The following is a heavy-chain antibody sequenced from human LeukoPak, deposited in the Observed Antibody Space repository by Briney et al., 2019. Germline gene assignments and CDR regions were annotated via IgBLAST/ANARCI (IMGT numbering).Heavy chain of an antibody. CDR1: GYTFTSYG. J-gene: IGHJ6*02. V-gene: IGHV1-18*01. Sequence: GASVKVSCKASGYTFTSYGISWVRQAPGQGLEWMGWISACNGNTNYAQKLQGRVTMTTDTSTSTAYMELRSLRSDDTAVYYCARDRAVAKPGGYYYYGMDVWGQGTTVTVSS. CDR3: ARDRAVAKPGGYYYYGMDV. D-gene: IGHD5-12*01. CDR2: ISACNGNT.